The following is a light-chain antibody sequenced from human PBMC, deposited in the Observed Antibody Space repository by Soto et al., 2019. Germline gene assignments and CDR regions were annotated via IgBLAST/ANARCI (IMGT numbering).Light chain of an antibody. CDR2: DIF. Sequence: EIVLTQSPGTLSLSLGERATVSCRASQSVGSNYLAWYQRKPGQAPRLVIYDIFTRATGVPTRISGSGSGTEFTLTISSLQSEDFAVYYCQQYNSWPLTFGGGTKVEIK. J-gene: IGKJ4*01. CDR1: QSVGSN. CDR3: QQYNSWPLT. V-gene: IGKV3D-15*01.